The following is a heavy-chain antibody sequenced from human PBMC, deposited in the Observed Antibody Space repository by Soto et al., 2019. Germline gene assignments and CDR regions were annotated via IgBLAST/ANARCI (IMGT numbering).Heavy chain of an antibody. J-gene: IGHJ6*02. Sequence: ASVKVSCKASGYTFTGYYMHWVRQAPGQGLEWMGWINPNSGGTNYAQKFQGWVTMTRDTSISTAYMELSRLRSDDTAVYYCARGGPCDAAPYSAQYRSCITGTPERGYYYYGMDVWGQGTTVTVSS. CDR3: ARGGPCDAAPYSAQYRSCITGTPERGYYYYGMDV. V-gene: IGHV1-2*04. CDR2: INPNSGGT. D-gene: IGHD1-20*01. CDR1: GYTFTGYY.